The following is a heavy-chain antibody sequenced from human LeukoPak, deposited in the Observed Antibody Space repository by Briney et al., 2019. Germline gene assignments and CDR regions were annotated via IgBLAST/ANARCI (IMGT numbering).Heavy chain of an antibody. D-gene: IGHD6-25*01. Sequence: GSLRLSCAASGLIFRSYWMHWVRQAPGKGLVWVSTINSDGSSTTYADSVKGRFTISRDNAKNTLYLQMNSLRVEDTVVYYCARGPPWYFDLWGRGTLVTVSS. CDR1: GLIFRSYW. V-gene: IGHV3-74*01. CDR3: ARGPPWYFDL. CDR2: INSDGSST. J-gene: IGHJ2*01.